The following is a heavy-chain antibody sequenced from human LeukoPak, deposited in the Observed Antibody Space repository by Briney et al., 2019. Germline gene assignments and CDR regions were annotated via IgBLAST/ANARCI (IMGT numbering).Heavy chain of an antibody. CDR3: ARGVMCDY. J-gene: IGHJ4*02. CDR2: IKEDGSEK. CDR1: GFIFSSYW. V-gene: IGHV3-7*04. Sequence: PGGSLRLSCAASGFIFSSYWMTWVRQAPGKGLEWVANIKEDGSEKSYVASVKGRFTISRDNAKNSLYLQMNTLRAEDTAVFYCARGVMCDYWGQGSLVTVSS.